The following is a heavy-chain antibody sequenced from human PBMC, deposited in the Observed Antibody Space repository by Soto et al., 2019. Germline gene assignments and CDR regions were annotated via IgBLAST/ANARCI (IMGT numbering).Heavy chain of an antibody. J-gene: IGHJ4*02. V-gene: IGHV3-21*06. CDR2: ISSTTNYI. Sequence: EVQLVESGGGLVKPGGSLRLSCAASGFTFTRYSMNWVRQAPGKGLEWVSSISSTTNYIYYGDSMKGRFTISRDNAKNSLYLEMNSLIAEDTAGYYCARESEDLTSNFDYWGQGTLVTVSS. CDR3: ARESEDLTSNFDY. CDR1: GFTFTRYS.